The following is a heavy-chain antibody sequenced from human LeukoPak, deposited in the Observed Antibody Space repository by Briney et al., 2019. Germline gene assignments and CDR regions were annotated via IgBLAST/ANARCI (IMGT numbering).Heavy chain of an antibody. J-gene: IGHJ4*02. Sequence: ASVKVSCKASGGTFSSYAISWVRQAPGQGLEWMGRIIPILGIANYAQKFQGRVTITADKSTSTAYMELSSLRSEDTAVYYCATDGFRGVIITQYYFDYWGQGTLVTVSS. V-gene: IGHV1-69*04. CDR2: IIPILGIA. D-gene: IGHD3-10*01. CDR1: GGTFSSYA. CDR3: ATDGFRGVIITQYYFDY.